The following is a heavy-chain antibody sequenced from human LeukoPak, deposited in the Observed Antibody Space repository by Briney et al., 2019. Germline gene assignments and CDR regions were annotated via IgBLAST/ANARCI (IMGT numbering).Heavy chain of an antibody. D-gene: IGHD5-12*01. CDR2: INPNSGGT. CDR1: GYTFTGYY. V-gene: IGHV1-2*02. J-gene: IGHJ3*02. Sequence: ASVKVSCKASGYTFTGYYMHWVRQAPGQGLEWMGWINPNSGGTNYAQKFQGRVTMTRDTSISTAYMELSRLRSDDTAVYYCAREKPLRGYRGYAGNDRVFDIWGQGTMVTVSS. CDR3: AREKPLRGYRGYAGNDRVFDI.